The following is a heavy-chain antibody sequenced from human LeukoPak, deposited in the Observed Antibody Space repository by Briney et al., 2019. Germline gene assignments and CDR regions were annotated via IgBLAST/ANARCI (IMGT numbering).Heavy chain of an antibody. D-gene: IGHD3-22*01. V-gene: IGHV4-59*12. CDR1: GGSISGYY. Sequence: PSETLSLTRTVSGGSISGYYWSWIRQPPGKGLEWIGYIYHIGYISQSGNIYQNPSLKSRVTISLDTSRNQFSLKLSSVTAADTAVYYCARSPLAFYDSSGYPRVWFDPWGQGTLVTVSS. CDR2: IYHIGYISQSGNI. CDR3: ARSPLAFYDSSGYPRVWFDP. J-gene: IGHJ5*02.